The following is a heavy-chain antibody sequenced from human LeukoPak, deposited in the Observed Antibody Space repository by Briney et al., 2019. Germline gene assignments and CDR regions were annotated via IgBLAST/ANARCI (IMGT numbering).Heavy chain of an antibody. Sequence: ASVKVSCKASGYTFTSYGISWVRQAPGQGLEWMGWINTNTGNPTYAQGFTGRFVFSLDTSVSTAYLQNSSLKAEDTAVYYCARDPLVFDYYDSSGSQESFDYWGQGTLVTVSS. D-gene: IGHD3-22*01. J-gene: IGHJ4*02. V-gene: IGHV7-4-1*02. CDR3: ARDPLVFDYYDSSGSQESFDY. CDR2: INTNTGNP. CDR1: GYTFTSYG.